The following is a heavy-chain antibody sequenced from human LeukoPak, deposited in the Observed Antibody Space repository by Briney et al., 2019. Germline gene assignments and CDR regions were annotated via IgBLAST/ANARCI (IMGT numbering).Heavy chain of an antibody. D-gene: IGHD2-21*02. CDR2: ISSSGGTI. J-gene: IGHJ6*02. CDR1: GFTFSNHE. CDR3: ARDRGVTLFYYGMDV. V-gene: IGHV3-48*03. Sequence: GGSLRLSCAASGFTFSNHEMNWVRQAPGKGLEWVSYISSSGGTIYYADSVKGRFTISRDNAKNSLYLQMNSLRAEDTAVYYCARDRGVTLFYYGMDVWGQGTMVTVSS.